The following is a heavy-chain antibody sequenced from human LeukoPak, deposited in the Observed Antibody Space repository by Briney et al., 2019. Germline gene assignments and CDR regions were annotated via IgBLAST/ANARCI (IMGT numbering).Heavy chain of an antibody. J-gene: IGHJ4*02. CDR2: LSGSGYNT. CDR1: GFTFSSYA. V-gene: IGHV3-23*01. Sequence: GGSLRLSCAASGFTFSSYALSWVRQAPGKGLEWVSSLSGSGYNTYYADSVKGRLTISRDNSKNTVYLQMNSPRAEDTAVYYCAKDPYGTRYFDYWGQGTLVTVSS. D-gene: IGHD2-2*01. CDR3: AKDPYGTRYFDY.